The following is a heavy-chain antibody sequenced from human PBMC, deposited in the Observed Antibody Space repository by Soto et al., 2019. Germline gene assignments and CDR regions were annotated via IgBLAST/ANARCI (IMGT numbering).Heavy chain of an antibody. CDR1: GGSISSYY. V-gene: IGHV4-59*01. J-gene: IGHJ5*02. CDR3: ARDFRGSCFDL. CDR2: IYYSGST. D-gene: IGHD2-15*01. Sequence: PSETLSLTCTVSGGSISSYYWSWIRQPPGKGLEWIGYIYYSGSTNYNPSLKSRVTISVDTSKNQFSLKLSSVTAADTAVYYCARDFRGSCFDLWCQGILVTV.